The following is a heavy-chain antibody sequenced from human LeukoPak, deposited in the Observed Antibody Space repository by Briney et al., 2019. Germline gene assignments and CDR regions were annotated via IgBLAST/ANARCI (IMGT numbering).Heavy chain of an antibody. CDR1: GFTFGDFA. V-gene: IGHV3-49*04. CDR2: IRSNAYGGTT. CDR3: TRGDYTFDY. J-gene: IGHJ4*02. D-gene: IGHD4-11*01. Sequence: PGGSLRLSCTASGFTFGDFAMTWVRQAPGKGLKWVGFIRSNAYGGTTEYAASVKDRFTISRDDSKSIAYLQMDSLKTEDTAVYYCTRGDYTFDYWGQGTLVTVSS.